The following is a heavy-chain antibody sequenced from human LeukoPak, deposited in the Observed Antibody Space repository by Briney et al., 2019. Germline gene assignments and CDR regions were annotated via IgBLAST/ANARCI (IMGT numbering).Heavy chain of an antibody. J-gene: IGHJ6*02. CDR1: GYTFTSYY. D-gene: IGHD1-1*01. CDR2: INPSGGST. Sequence: GASVKVSCKASGYTFTSYYMHWVRQAPGQGLEWMGIINPSGGSTSYAQKFQGRVTMTRDTSTSTVYMELSSLRSEDTAVYYCARVGPRRGTTRQTEYYYYGMDVWGQGTTVTVSS. CDR3: ARVGPRRGTTRQTEYYYYGMDV. V-gene: IGHV1-46*01.